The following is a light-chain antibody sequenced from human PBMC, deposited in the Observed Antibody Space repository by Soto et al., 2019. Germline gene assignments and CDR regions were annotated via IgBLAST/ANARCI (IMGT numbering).Light chain of an antibody. J-gene: IGLJ1*01. V-gene: IGLV2-14*03. CDR2: DVS. CDR3: SSYTSTSTLYV. Sequence: QYALTQPASVSGSPGQSITISCTGTSSDIGGYNYVSWYQQLPGKVPKLIIYDVSNRPSGVSDSFSGSKSGNAASLTISGLQAEDEADYYCSSYTSTSTLYVFGTGTKVTVL. CDR1: SSDIGGYNY.